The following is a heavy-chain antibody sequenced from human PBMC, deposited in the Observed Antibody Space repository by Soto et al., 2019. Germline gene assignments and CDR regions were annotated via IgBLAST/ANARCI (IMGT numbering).Heavy chain of an antibody. D-gene: IGHD6-19*01. CDR1: GFSLNTGGVG. Sequence: QITLKESGPTVVKPTQTLTLTCSLSGFSLNTGGVGVGWIRQPPGKALEWLAVIYWDDDKSWNPSLRDRLTINRDASDDQVVLTVTNMDPVDTGTYYCARRRGGFGGGWTTPDFDYWGRGTLVTVSS. CDR3: ARRRGGFGGGWTTPDFDY. J-gene: IGHJ4*02. CDR2: IYWDDDK. V-gene: IGHV2-5*02.